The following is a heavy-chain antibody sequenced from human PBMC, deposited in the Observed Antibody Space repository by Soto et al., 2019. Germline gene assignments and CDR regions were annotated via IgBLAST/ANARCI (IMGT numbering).Heavy chain of an antibody. Sequence: SETLSLTCTVSGGSISSGGYYWSWIRQHPGKGLEWIGYIYYSGSTYYNPSLKSRVTISVDTSKNQFSLKLSSVTAADTAVYYCARDMKFDYYDSSGLGPPSYYYGVDVWGQGTTVTV. V-gene: IGHV4-31*03. CDR1: GGSISSGGYY. CDR3: ARDMKFDYYDSSGLGPPSYYYGVDV. CDR2: IYYSGST. D-gene: IGHD3-22*01. J-gene: IGHJ6*02.